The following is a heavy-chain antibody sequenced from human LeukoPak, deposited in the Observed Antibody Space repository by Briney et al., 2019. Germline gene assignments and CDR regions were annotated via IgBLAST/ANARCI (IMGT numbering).Heavy chain of an antibody. J-gene: IGHJ5*02. CDR1: GGSFSGYY. Sequence: SETLSLTCAVYGGSFSGYYWSWVRQPPGKGLEWIGEINHSGSTNYNPSLKSRVTISVDTSKNQFSLKLSFVTAADTAVYYCARGPRSIAAAGKAVDPWGQGTLVTVSS. V-gene: IGHV4-34*01. CDR3: ARGPRSIAAAGKAVDP. D-gene: IGHD6-13*01. CDR2: INHSGST.